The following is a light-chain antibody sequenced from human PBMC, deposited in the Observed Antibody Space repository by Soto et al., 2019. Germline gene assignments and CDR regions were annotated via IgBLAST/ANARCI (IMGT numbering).Light chain of an antibody. CDR1: QDIGKR. J-gene: IGKJ5*01. Sequence: DIQMTQSPSSLSASVGDRVTITRQASQDIGKRLNWYQQKPGKAPKVLIYDASYLETGVPSRFSGRGSGTDFTFTISSLQPEDIATYYCQQYDTLLTFGGGTRLEI. V-gene: IGKV1-33*01. CDR2: DAS. CDR3: QQYDTLLT.